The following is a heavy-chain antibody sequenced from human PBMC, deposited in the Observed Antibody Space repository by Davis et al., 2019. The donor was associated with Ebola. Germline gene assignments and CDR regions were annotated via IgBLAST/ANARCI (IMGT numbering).Heavy chain of an antibody. J-gene: IGHJ6*02. D-gene: IGHD1-26*01. CDR1: GFTFSDYY. V-gene: IGHV3-11*04. CDR3: AKDPQKWELHYYYGMDV. CDR2: ISSSGSTI. Sequence: GESLKISCAASGFTFSDYYMSWIRQAPGKGLEWVSYISSSGSTIYYADSVKGRFTISRDNSKNTLYLQMNSLRAEDTAVYYCAKDPQKWELHYYYGMDVWGQGTTVTVSS.